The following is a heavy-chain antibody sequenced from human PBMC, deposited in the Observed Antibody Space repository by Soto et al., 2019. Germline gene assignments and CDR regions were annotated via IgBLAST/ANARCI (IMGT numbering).Heavy chain of an antibody. V-gene: IGHV3-64*01. CDR1: GFTLSVYS. J-gene: IGHJ3*01. D-gene: IGHD2-15*01. Sequence: EVQLVESGGGLVQPGGSLRLSCAASGFTLSVYSMHWVRQAPGKGLEFVSAIHYDGSRTFYANSVKGRFTISRDTSKNTLYLQMGSLSAEDMAVYYCARISALGQADFDLWGRGTMVTVSS. CDR3: ARISALGQADFDL. CDR2: IHYDGSRT.